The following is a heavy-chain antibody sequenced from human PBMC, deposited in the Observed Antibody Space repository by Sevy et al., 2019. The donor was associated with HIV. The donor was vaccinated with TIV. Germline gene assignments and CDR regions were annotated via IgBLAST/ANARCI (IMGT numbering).Heavy chain of an antibody. V-gene: IGHV3-48*03. CDR1: GFIFSSNE. Sequence: GGSLRLSCAASGFIFSSNEMNWVRQAPGKGLEWVSSFGSSGSPIYYADSVKGRFTISRGNAKNSLYLQMNSLRAEDTAVYYCARVSVDTNFYGMDVWGQGTTVTVSS. CDR3: ARVSVDTNFYGMDV. D-gene: IGHD5-18*01. CDR2: FGSSGSPI. J-gene: IGHJ6*02.